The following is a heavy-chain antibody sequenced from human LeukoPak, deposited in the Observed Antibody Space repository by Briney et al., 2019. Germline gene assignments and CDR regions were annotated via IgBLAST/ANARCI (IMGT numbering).Heavy chain of an antibody. CDR2: ISGSGGST. J-gene: IGHJ4*02. D-gene: IGHD6-19*01. CDR1: GFTFSSYA. Sequence: GRSLRLSCAAFGFTFSSYAMSWVRQAPGKGLEWVSAISGSGGSTYYADSVKGRFTISRDNSKNTLYLQMNSLRAEDTAVYYCAKGQQWLVRGDYFDYWGQGTLVTVSS. V-gene: IGHV3-23*01. CDR3: AKGQQWLVRGDYFDY.